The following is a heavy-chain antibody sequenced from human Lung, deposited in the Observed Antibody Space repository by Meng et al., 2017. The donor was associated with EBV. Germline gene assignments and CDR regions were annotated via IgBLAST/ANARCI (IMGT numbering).Heavy chain of an antibody. CDR2: ISGYNGNT. Sequence: VQGVQPGAEVKHPGTSVKVSCKASGYTFTSYGISWVRQAPGQGLEWMGWISGYNGNTNYAQKLQGRVTMTTDTSTSTAYMELRSLRSDDTAVYYCAREADGATFDYWGQGTLVTVSS. CDR3: AREADGATFDY. CDR1: GYTFTSYG. D-gene: IGHD1-26*01. J-gene: IGHJ4*02. V-gene: IGHV1-18*01.